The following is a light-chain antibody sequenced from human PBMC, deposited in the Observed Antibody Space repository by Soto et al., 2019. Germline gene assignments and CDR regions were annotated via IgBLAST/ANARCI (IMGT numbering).Light chain of an antibody. Sequence: DIQMTQSPSTLSAFVGDRVTITCRASQSISSWLAWYQQKPGKAPQLLIYVASRLESGVPSRFSGSGSGTDFTLTISSLQPEDFATYYCQQSYNAPITFGQGTRLEIK. V-gene: IGKV1-39*01. CDR1: QSISSW. J-gene: IGKJ5*01. CDR3: QQSYNAPIT. CDR2: VAS.